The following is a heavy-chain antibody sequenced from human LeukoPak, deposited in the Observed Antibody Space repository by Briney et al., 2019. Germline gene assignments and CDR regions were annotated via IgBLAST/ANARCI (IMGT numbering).Heavy chain of an antibody. CDR3: AKDLWGNYYGSGSYPSILYYYYGMDV. Sequence: PGRSLRLSCAASGFTFSSYGMHWVRQAPGKGLEWVAVISYDGSNKYYADSVKGRFTISRDNSKNTLYLQMNSLRAEDTAVYYCAKDLWGNYYGSGSYPSILYYYYGMDVWGKGTTVTVSS. CDR2: ISYDGSNK. V-gene: IGHV3-30*18. CDR1: GFTFSSYG. J-gene: IGHJ6*04. D-gene: IGHD3-10*01.